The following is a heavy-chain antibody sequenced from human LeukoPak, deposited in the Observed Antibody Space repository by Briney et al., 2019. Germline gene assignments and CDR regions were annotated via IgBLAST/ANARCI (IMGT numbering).Heavy chain of an antibody. D-gene: IGHD3-3*01. CDR1: GYSFTSYW. V-gene: IGHV5-51*01. J-gene: IGHJ6*03. CDR3: ARLLNYDFWSGEQHYYMDV. Sequence: RGESLKISCKGSGYSFTSYWIGWVRQMPGKGLEWMGIIYPGDSDTRYSPSFQGQVTISADKSISTAYLQWSSLKASDTAMYYCARLLNYDFWSGEQHYYMDVWGKGTTVTVSS. CDR2: IYPGDSDT.